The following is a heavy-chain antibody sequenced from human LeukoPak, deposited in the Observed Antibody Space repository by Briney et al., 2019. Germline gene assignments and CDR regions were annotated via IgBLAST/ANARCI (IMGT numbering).Heavy chain of an antibody. J-gene: IGHJ4*02. CDR1: GYTFTIYY. V-gene: IGHV1-46*01. CDR2: INPSGGST. Sequence: GASVRVSSTASGYTFTIYYMHWGRQAPGQGHERVGVINPSGGSTSYAQKFQRTLTMTRDTSPSTVYMAMSSLSSDDTAVYYCASADYYDSSVYLGYWGQGTLVTVSS. D-gene: IGHD3-22*01. CDR3: ASADYYDSSVYLGY.